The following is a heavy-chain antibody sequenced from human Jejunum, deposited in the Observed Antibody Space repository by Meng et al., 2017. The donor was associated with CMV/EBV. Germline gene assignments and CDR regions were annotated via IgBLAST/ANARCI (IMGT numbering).Heavy chain of an antibody. Sequence: FTFRSYAMSWVSQAPGKGLEWVSLIYSGGSSTYYADSVKGRLTISRDNSKNTLYLQMNSLRAEDTAVYYCAKAFYSGSYLDAFDIWGQGTMVTVSS. J-gene: IGHJ3*02. CDR3: AKAFYSGSYLDAFDI. CDR2: IYSGGSST. CDR1: FTFRSYA. D-gene: IGHD1-26*01. V-gene: IGHV3-23*03.